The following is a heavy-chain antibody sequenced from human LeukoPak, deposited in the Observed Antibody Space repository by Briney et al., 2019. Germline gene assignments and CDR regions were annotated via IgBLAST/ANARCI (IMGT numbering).Heavy chain of an antibody. CDR3: ARGRGYDYVWGSYRSRYFDY. J-gene: IGHJ4*02. D-gene: IGHD3-16*02. CDR1: GGSFSGYY. V-gene: IGHV4-34*01. Sequence: SETLSLTCAVYGGSFSGYYWSWIRQPSGKGLEWIGEINHSGSTNYNPSLKSRVTISVDTSKNQFSLKLSSVTAADTAVYYCARGRGYDYVWGSYRSRYFDYWGQGTLVTVSS. CDR2: INHSGST.